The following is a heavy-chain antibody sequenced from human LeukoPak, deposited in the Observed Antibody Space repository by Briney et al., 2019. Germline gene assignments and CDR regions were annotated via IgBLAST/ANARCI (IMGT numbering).Heavy chain of an antibody. CDR3: ASPHCSGGRCYSWALY. CDR1: GGSISSNNW. D-gene: IGHD2-15*01. CDR2: IYHSGST. Sequence: SGTLSLTCAVSGGSISSNNWWNWVRQPPGKGLEWIGEIYHSGSTNYNPSLKSRVTISVDKSKNQFSLKLSSVTAADTAVYYCASPHCSGGRCYSWALYWGQGTLVTVSS. J-gene: IGHJ4*02. V-gene: IGHV4-4*02.